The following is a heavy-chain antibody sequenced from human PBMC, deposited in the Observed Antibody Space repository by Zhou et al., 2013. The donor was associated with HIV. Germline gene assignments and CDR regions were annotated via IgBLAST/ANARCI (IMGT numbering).Heavy chain of an antibody. V-gene: IGHV1-2*02. CDR1: GYTFIGFY. CDR3: ARDPGIAATGMFG. CDR2: INPNSGGT. Sequence: VQLVQSGAEVKKPGASVEVSCKASGYTFIGFYIHWVRQAPGQGLEWMGWINPNSGGTNYAQKFQGRATMTRDTSINTAYMDLSSLRSDDTAVYYCARDPGIAATGMFGWGQGTLVTVSS. D-gene: IGHD6-13*01. J-gene: IGHJ4*02.